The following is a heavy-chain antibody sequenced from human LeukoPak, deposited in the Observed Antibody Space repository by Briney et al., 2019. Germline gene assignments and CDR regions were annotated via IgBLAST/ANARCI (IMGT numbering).Heavy chain of an antibody. V-gene: IGHV4-34*01. CDR2: INHSGST. CDR3: ASPYYDSSGYYYY. Sequence: SETLSLTCTVSGGSISGYYWSWIRQPPGKGLEWIGEINHSGSTNYNPSLKSRVTISVDTSKNQFSLKLSSVTAADTAVYYCASPYYDSSGYYYYWGQGTLVTVSS. J-gene: IGHJ4*02. D-gene: IGHD3-22*01. CDR1: GGSISGYY.